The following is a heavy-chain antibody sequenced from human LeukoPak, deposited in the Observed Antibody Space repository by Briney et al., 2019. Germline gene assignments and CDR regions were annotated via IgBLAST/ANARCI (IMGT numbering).Heavy chain of an antibody. CDR1: GFTVSSNY. J-gene: IGHJ4*02. D-gene: IGHD2-15*01. CDR2: IYSGGST. Sequence: GGSLRLSCAASGFTVSSNYMSWVRQAPGKGLEWVSVIYSGGSTYYADSVKGRFTISRDNSKNTLYLQMNSLRAEDTAVYYCARGLLLYQFDYWGQGTLVTVTS. V-gene: IGHV3-53*01. CDR3: ARGLLLYQFDY.